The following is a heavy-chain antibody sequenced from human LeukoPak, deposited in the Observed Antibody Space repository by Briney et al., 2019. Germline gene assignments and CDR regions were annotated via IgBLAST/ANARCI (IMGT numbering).Heavy chain of an antibody. CDR2: IWYDGSNK. Sequence: GGSLRLPCAASGFTFSSYGMHWVRQAPGKGLEWVAVIWYDGSNKYYADSVKGRFTISRDNSKNTLYLQMNTLRAEDTAVYYCSRGSAIVVIPAAFSWFDPWGQGTLVTVSS. V-gene: IGHV3-33*01. CDR1: GFTFSSYG. D-gene: IGHD2-2*01. CDR3: SRGSAIVVIPAAFSWFDP. J-gene: IGHJ5*02.